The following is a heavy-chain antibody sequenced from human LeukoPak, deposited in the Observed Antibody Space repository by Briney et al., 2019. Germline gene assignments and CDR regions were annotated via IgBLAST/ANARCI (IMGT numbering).Heavy chain of an antibody. CDR3: ADLAPYCSGGSCPY. V-gene: IGHV3-7*03. D-gene: IGHD2-15*01. CDR1: GFTFSSYA. Sequence: AGGSLRLSCAASGFTFSSYAMSWVRQARGKGLEWVANIKQDGSEKYYVDSVKGRFPISRDNAKNSLDLQMNSLRADDTALYYCADLAPYCSGGSCPYWGQGTLVTVSS. CDR2: IKQDGSEK. J-gene: IGHJ4*02.